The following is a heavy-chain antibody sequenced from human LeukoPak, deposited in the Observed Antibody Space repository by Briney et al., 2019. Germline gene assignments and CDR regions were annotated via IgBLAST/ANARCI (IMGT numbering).Heavy chain of an antibody. V-gene: IGHV4-34*01. CDR3: ARVLPSSSWDFDY. Sequence: KPSETLSLTCAVYGGSFSGYYWSWIRQPPGKGLEWIGEINHSGSTNYNPSLKSRVTISVDTSKNQFSLKLSSVTAADTAVYYCARVLPSSSWDFDYWGQGTLVTVSS. D-gene: IGHD6-13*01. J-gene: IGHJ4*02. CDR2: INHSGST. CDR1: GGSFSGYY.